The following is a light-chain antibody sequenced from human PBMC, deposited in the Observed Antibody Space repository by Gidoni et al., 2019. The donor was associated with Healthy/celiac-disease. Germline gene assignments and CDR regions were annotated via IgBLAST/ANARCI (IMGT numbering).Light chain of an antibody. V-gene: IGKV3-11*01. Sequence: IVLTQSPATLSLSPGERATLSCRASQSVSSYLAWYQQKPGQAPRLLIYDASNRATGIPARFSGSGSGTDFTLTISSLEPEDFAVYYCQQRSNWPPGGTFXXXTKVEIK. CDR2: DAS. J-gene: IGKJ1*01. CDR3: QQRSNWPPGGT. CDR1: QSVSSY.